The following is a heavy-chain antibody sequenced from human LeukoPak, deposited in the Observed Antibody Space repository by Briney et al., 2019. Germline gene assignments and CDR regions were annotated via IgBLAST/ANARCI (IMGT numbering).Heavy chain of an antibody. CDR2: ISFDGKNQ. CDR3: AKDLPAETKMGGFDF. Sequence: GGSLRLSCAGSGFNFNNSGMHWVRQAPGKGLGWVAVISFDGKNQHYAGSVKGRFTTSRDNSKNTVYLQMNSLRPEDTAVYYCAKDLPAETKMGGFDFWGQGALVTISS. D-gene: IGHD4-11*01. J-gene: IGHJ4*02. V-gene: IGHV3-30*18. CDR1: GFNFNNSG.